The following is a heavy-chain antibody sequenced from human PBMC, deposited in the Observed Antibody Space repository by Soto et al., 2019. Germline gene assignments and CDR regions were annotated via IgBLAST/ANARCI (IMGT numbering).Heavy chain of an antibody. V-gene: IGHV3-15*01. CDR3: TTDSGILEVPAVGY. CDR1: GFTFSNAW. Sequence: DVQLVESGGDLVKPGGSLRLSCAASGFTFSNAWMTWVRQAPGKGLEWVGRIKRKTDGGTTDYAAPVKGRFITSRDDSKNTVFLQMNSLKTEDTAVYYCTTDSGILEVPAVGYWGQGTLVTVSS. CDR2: IKRKTDGGTT. J-gene: IGHJ4*02. D-gene: IGHD2-2*01.